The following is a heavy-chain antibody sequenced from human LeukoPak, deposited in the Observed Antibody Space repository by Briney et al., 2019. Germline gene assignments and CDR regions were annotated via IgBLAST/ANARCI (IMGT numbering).Heavy chain of an antibody. CDR2: ISTSSSYI. J-gene: IGHJ4*02. CDR3: AKLPAVGSYYYFDS. V-gene: IGHV3-21*04. CDR1: GFTFSRNS. D-gene: IGHD3-10*01. Sequence: PGGSLRLSCAASGFTFSRNSMNWVRQAPGKGLEWVSSISTSSSYIYYADSVKGRFTISRDNSKNTLYLQMSSLRAEDTAVYFCAKLPAVGSYYYFDSWGQGTLVTVSS.